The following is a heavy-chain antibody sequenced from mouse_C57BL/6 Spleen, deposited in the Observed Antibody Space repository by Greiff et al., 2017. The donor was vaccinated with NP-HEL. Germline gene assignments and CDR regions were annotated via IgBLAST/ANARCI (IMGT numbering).Heavy chain of an antibody. V-gene: IGHV3-6*01. J-gene: IGHJ4*01. CDR1: GYSITSGYY. CDR3: ARGSTMVSYAMDY. D-gene: IGHD2-1*01. CDR2: ISYDGSN. Sequence: EVKLLESGPGLVKPSQSLSLTCSVTGYSITSGYYWNWIRQFPGNKLEWMGYISYDGSNNYNPSLKNRISITRDTSKNQFFLKLNSVTTEDTATYYCARGSTMVSYAMDYWGQGTSVTVSS.